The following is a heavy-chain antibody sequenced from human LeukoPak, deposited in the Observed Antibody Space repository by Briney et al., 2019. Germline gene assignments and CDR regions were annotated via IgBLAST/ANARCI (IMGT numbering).Heavy chain of an antibody. CDR1: GGSINSGSYY. CDR2: VYTSGST. J-gene: IGHJ3*02. Sequence: PSETLSLTCTVSGGSINSGSYYWSWIRQPAGKGLEWIGRVYTSGSTNYNPSLKSRVTISVDTSKNQFSLKLDSVTAADTAVYYCASPGGYSYGTAPHDAFDIWGQGTMVTVSS. CDR3: ASPGGYSYGTAPHDAFDI. V-gene: IGHV4-61*02. D-gene: IGHD5-18*01.